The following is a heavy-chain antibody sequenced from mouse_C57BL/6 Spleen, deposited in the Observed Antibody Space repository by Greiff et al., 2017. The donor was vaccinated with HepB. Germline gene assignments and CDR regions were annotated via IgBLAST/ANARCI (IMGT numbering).Heavy chain of an antibody. CDR1: GYTFTSYW. CDR3: ARRSTVVYWYFDV. D-gene: IGHD1-1*01. CDR2: INPSSGYT. Sequence: VQLQQSGAELAKPGASVKLSCKASGYTFTSYWMHWVKQRPGQGLEWIGYINPSSGYTKYNQKFKDKATLTADKSSSTAYMQLSSLTYEDSAVYYCARRSTVVYWYFDVWGTGTTVTVSS. J-gene: IGHJ1*03. V-gene: IGHV1-7*01.